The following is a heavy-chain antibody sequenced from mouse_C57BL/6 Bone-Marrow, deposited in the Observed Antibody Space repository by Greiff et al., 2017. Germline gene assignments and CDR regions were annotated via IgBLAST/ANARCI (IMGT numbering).Heavy chain of an antibody. J-gene: IGHJ1*03. CDR2: ISDGGSYT. D-gene: IGHD2-4*01. V-gene: IGHV5-4*01. Sequence: VQLVESGGGLVKPGGSLKLSCAASGFTFSSYAMSWVRQTPEKRLEWVATISDGGSYTYYPDNVKGRFTISRDNAKNNLYLQMSHLKSEDTAMYYCARARLRYWYFDVWGTGTTVTVSS. CDR1: GFTFSSYA. CDR3: ARARLRYWYFDV.